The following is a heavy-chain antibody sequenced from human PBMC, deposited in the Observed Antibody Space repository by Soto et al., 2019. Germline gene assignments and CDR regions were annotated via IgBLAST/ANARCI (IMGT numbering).Heavy chain of an antibody. CDR2: ISTDKGHT. J-gene: IGHJ4*02. CDR3: ATRSPAFDY. Sequence: QVPLVQSGPEVKKPGASVKVSCRTSGYTFTTYGISWVRQAPGQGLEWMGWISTDKGHTNYAQKFQGRVTMTTDTSTSTAYMELRSLRSDDTAIYYCATRSPAFDYWGQGTLVTVST. V-gene: IGHV1-18*01. CDR1: GYTFTTYG.